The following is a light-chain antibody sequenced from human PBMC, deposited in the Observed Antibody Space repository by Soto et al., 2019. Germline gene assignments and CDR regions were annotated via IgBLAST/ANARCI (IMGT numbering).Light chain of an antibody. Sequence: QSALTQPASVSGSPGQSITIPCTGTSSDVGGYNFVSWYQQYPGKAPKLMIYDVTNRPSGVSNRFSASKSGNTVSLTISGLQAEDEANYYCSSYTSSSTLVVFGGGTKVTVL. CDR3: SSYTSSSTLVV. J-gene: IGLJ2*01. CDR2: DVT. V-gene: IGLV2-14*01. CDR1: SSDVGGYNF.